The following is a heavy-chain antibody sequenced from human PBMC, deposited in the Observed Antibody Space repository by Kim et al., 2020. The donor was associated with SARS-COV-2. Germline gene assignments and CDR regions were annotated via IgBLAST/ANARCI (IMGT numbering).Heavy chain of an antibody. J-gene: IGHJ4*02. Sequence: RYSPYLKSRLTITKDTSKNQVVRTMNNMDPVDTATYYCAHSYGRYEYFDYWGQGTLVTVSS. CDR3: AHSYGRYEYFDY. V-gene: IGHV2-5*01. D-gene: IGHD1-20*01.